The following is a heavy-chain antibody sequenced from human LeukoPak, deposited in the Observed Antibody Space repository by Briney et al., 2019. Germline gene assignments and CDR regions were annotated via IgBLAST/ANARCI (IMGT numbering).Heavy chain of an antibody. D-gene: IGHD3-3*01. CDR1: GGSFSGYY. CDR2: INHSGST. Sequence: SETLSLTCAVYGGSFSGYYWSWIRQPPGKGLEWIGEINHSGSTNYNPSLKSRVTISVDTSKNQFSLKLSSVTAADTAVYYCARVLHDFWTNNGMDVWGQGTTVTVSS. J-gene: IGHJ6*02. V-gene: IGHV4-34*01. CDR3: ARVLHDFWTNNGMDV.